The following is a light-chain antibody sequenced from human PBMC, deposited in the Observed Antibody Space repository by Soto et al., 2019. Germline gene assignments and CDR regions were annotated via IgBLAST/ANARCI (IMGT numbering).Light chain of an antibody. J-gene: IGKJ4*01. CDR1: QSVSSN. CDR3: QQYHHMTRT. V-gene: IGKV3-15*01. Sequence: EIVMTQSPASLSVSPGERATLSCRASQSVSSNLVWYQQKPGQAPRLLIYRASTRATGIPARFSGSGSGTEFTLTISSLQSEDVAVYYCQQYHHMTRTFGGGTKVEIK. CDR2: RAS.